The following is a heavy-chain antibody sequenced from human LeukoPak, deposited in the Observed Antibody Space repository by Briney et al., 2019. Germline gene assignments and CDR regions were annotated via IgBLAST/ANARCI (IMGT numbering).Heavy chain of an antibody. D-gene: IGHD3-22*01. CDR1: GFTFSSYA. V-gene: IGHV3-64*01. CDR2: ISSNGGST. CDR3: ARASPDYYDSSGYDYYFDY. Sequence: GGSLRLSCAASGFTFSSYAMHWVRQAPGKGLEYVSAISSNGGSTYYANSVKGRFTISRDNSKNTLYLQMGSLRAEDMAVYYCARASPDYYDSSGYDYYFDYWGQGTLVTVSS. J-gene: IGHJ4*02.